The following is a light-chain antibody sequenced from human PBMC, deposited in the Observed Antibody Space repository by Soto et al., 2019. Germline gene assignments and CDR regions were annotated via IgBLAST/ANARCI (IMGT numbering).Light chain of an antibody. CDR1: SSDVGGYNY. Sequence: QSVLTQPPSVCGSPGQSVTISCTGTSSDVGGYNYVSWYQQHPGKAPKLMIYEVSKRPSGVPDRFSGSKSGNTASLTVSGLQAEDEADYYCSSYAGSNNYVFGSGTKVTVL. J-gene: IGLJ1*01. CDR3: SSYAGSNNYV. CDR2: EVS. V-gene: IGLV2-8*01.